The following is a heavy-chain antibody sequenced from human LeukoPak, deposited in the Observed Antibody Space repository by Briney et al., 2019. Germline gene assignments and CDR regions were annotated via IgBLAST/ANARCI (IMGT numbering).Heavy chain of an antibody. V-gene: IGHV5-51*01. J-gene: IGHJ4*02. Sequence: GESLKISCKGSGYRFTSYWIGWVRQMPGKGLEWMGIVYPDDSDTRYSPSFQGQVTISADKSINTAYLQWSSLRASDTALYYCARLGDSSPLDYWGQGTLVTVSS. CDR1: GYRFTSYW. CDR3: ARLGDSSPLDY. D-gene: IGHD3-22*01. CDR2: VYPDDSDT.